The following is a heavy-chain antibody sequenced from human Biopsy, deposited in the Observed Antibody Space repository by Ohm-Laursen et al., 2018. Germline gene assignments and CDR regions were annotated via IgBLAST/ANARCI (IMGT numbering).Heavy chain of an antibody. CDR3: ARDEGLLRAFDI. CDR2: IYSNGNT. J-gene: IGHJ3*02. D-gene: IGHD1-26*01. CDR1: GGSISGHF. Sequence: SETLSLTCSVSGGSISGHFWSWVRQPAGKGREWIGRIYSNGNTNYNPSVKSRVSMSVDTSKNHFSLNLTSVTAADTAMYYCARDEGLLRAFDIWGQGTLVTVSS. V-gene: IGHV4-4*07.